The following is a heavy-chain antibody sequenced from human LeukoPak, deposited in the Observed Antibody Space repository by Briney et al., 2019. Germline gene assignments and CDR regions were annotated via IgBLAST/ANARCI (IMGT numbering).Heavy chain of an antibody. Sequence: GGSLRLSCAASGFTFSSYWMNWVRQAPGKGLEWVANIKQDGSEKHYVDSVKGRFTISRDNAKNSLYLQMNSLRAEHTAEYYCVRTFYGDYGYFDYWGQGTLVTVSS. V-gene: IGHV3-7*01. CDR1: GFTFSSYW. D-gene: IGHD4-17*01. CDR2: IKQDGSEK. CDR3: VRTFYGDYGYFDY. J-gene: IGHJ4*02.